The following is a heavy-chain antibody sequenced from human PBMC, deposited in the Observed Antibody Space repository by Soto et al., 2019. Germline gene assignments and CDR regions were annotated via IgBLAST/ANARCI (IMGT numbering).Heavy chain of an antibody. V-gene: IGHV3-7*01. CDR1: GFTFSSYW. Sequence: HPGGSLRLSCAASGFTFSSYWMSWVRQAPGKGLEWVANIKQDGSEKYYVDSVKGRFTISRDNAKNSLYLQMNSLRAEDTAVYYCARHGGILYYYYYMDVWGKGTAVTVSS. CDR3: ARHGGILYYYYYMDV. CDR2: IKQDGSEK. D-gene: IGHD1-26*01. J-gene: IGHJ6*03.